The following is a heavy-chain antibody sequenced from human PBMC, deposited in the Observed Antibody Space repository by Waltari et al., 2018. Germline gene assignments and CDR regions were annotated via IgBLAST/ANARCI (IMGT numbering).Heavy chain of an antibody. CDR3: ARLNPDSSGWGPHYFYY. CDR2: IYYSGRT. D-gene: IGHD6-19*01. J-gene: IGHJ4*02. Sequence: QLQLQESGPGLVKPSETLSLTCTVSGGSISSSSYYWGWIRQPPGKGLEWIGSIYYSGRTYYNPSLKSRVTTSVDTSKNQFSLKLSSLTAADTAVYYCARLNPDSSGWGPHYFYYWCQGTLVTVSS. V-gene: IGHV4-39*01. CDR1: GGSISSSSYY.